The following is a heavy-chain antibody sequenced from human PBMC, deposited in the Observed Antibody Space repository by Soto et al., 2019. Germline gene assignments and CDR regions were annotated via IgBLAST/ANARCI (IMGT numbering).Heavy chain of an antibody. J-gene: IGHJ4*02. V-gene: IGHV1-2*02. CDR2: INPNSGGT. CDR3: ARPLYSSSGY. CDR1: GYIFTGYY. Sequence: ASVKVSCKASGYIFTGYYMHWVRQAPGQGLEWMGWINPNSGGTNYAQRFQGRVTMTRDTSISTAYMELSRLRSDDTAVYYCARPLYSSSGYWGQGTLVTVS. D-gene: IGHD6-19*01.